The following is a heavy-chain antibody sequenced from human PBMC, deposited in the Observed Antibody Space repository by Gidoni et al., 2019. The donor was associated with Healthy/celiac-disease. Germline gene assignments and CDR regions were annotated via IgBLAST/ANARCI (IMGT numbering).Heavy chain of an antibody. CDR2: IYYSGST. CDR3: ARLLVGATDYYYGMDV. CDR1: GGSISSSSYY. Sequence: QLQLQESGPGLVKPSETLSLTCTVPGGSISSSSYYWGWIRQPPGKGLEWIGSIYYSGSTYYNPSLKSRVTISVDTSKNQFSLKLSSVTAADTAVYYCARLLVGATDYYYGMDVWGQGTTVTVSS. V-gene: IGHV4-39*01. J-gene: IGHJ6*02. D-gene: IGHD1-26*01.